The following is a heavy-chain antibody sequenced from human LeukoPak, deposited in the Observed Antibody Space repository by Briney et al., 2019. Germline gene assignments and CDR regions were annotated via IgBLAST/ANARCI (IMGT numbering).Heavy chain of an antibody. J-gene: IGHJ4*02. CDR2: IIPIFGTA. V-gene: IGHV1-69*06. CDR1: GGTFSSYA. Sequence: SVKVSCKASGGTFSSYAISWVRQAPGQGLEWMGGIIPIFGTANYAQKFQGRVTITADKSTSTAYMELSRLRSEDTAVYYCARRAKLGGGSSFDYWGQGTLVTVSS. D-gene: IGHD2-15*01. CDR3: ARRAKLGGGSSFDY.